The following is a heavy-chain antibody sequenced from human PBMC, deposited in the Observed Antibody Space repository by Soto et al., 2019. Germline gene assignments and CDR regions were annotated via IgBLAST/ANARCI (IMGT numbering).Heavy chain of an antibody. CDR2: INPNSGGT. CDR3: ATSRGYSTNYALDY. Sequence: GASVKVSCKASGYAFTGYYMHWVRQAPGQGLEWMGWINPNSGGTNYAQKFQGWVTMTRDTSISTAYMELSRLRSDDTAVYYCATSRGYSTNYALDYWGQGTLVTSPQ. D-gene: IGHD5-18*01. V-gene: IGHV1-2*04. J-gene: IGHJ4*02. CDR1: GYAFTGYY.